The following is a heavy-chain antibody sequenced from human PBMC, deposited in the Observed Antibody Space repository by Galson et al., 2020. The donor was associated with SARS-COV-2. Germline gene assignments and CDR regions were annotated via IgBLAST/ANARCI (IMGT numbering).Heavy chain of an antibody. CDR3: TREGWQVGY. J-gene: IGHJ4*02. CDR1: GFTIEKYW. V-gene: IGHV3-7*01. D-gene: IGHD6-19*01. CDR2: IRGNGNER. Sequence: SCVVRGFTIEKYWMSLFHHAPGKGLEWVANIRGNGNERNYADSVKGRFSISRDNTVNSLFLQMDSLRVEDTAVYYCTREGWQVGYWGQGTRVTVSS.